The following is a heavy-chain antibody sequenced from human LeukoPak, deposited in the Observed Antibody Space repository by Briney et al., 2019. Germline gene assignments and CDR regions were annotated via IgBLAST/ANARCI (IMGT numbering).Heavy chain of an antibody. J-gene: IGHJ5*02. Sequence: ASVRVSCKASGYTFTDYYMHWVRQAPGQGLEWMGWINPNSGVTNYAQKLQGRVTVTRDMSTSTVYMELSNLRSEDTAVYYCARDQSGEWELLSGWWFDPWGQGTLVTVSS. CDR3: ARDQSGEWELLSGWWFDP. CDR1: GYTFTDYY. D-gene: IGHD1-26*01. V-gene: IGHV1-2*02. CDR2: INPNSGVT.